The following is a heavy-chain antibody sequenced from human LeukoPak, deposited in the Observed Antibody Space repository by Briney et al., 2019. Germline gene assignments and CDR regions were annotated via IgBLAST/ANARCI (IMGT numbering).Heavy chain of an antibody. D-gene: IGHD3-22*01. CDR1: GYTFTGDH. CDR3: AREWAYYNSVDDTFDI. CDR2: MHPGSGAT. J-gene: IGHJ3*02. Sequence: ASVKVSCKASGYTFTGDHLHWVRQAPGQGLEWMGWMHPGSGATHYTEKFQGRVTMTRDTSPTTAYMDLSNLRSDDTAVYFCAREWAYYNSVDDTFDIWGQGTLVTVSP. V-gene: IGHV1-2*02.